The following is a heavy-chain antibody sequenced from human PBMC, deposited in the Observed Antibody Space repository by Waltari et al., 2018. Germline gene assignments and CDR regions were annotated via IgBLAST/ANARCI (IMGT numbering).Heavy chain of an antibody. CDR2: ISPRSGGT. V-gene: IGHV1-2*02. D-gene: IGHD1-7*01. CDR1: GNTFNDYY. J-gene: IGHJ4*02. Sequence: QVQLVQSGADVKKPGASVKVSCKASGNTFNDYYIHWVRQAPGHGLGWMGWISPRSGGTKYAQKFQGRVTMTRDTSISTAYMELTSLRSDDTAVYYCARDNWNYGNTFDFWGQGTLVTVSS. CDR3: ARDNWNYGNTFDF.